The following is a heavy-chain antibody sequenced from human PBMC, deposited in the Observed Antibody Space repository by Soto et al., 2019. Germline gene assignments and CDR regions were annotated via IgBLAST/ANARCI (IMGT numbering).Heavy chain of an antibody. D-gene: IGHD5-12*01. Sequence: LRLSCAASGFTFSSYWMSWVRQAPGKGLEWVANIKQDGSEKYYVDSVKGRFTISRDNAKNSLYLQMNSLRAEDTAVYYCARDFYSGYDRNFDYWGQGTLVTVSS. J-gene: IGHJ4*02. CDR1: GFTFSSYW. CDR2: IKQDGSEK. CDR3: ARDFYSGYDRNFDY. V-gene: IGHV3-7*01.